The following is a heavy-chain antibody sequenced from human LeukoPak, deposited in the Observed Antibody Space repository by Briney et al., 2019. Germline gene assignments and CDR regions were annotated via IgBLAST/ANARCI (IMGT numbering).Heavy chain of an antibody. Sequence: PSQTLSLTCTVSGGSISSGSYYWSWIRQPAGEGLEWIGRIYTSGSTNYNPSLRSRVTISVDTSKNQFSLKLSSVTAADTAVYYCARYFGRWDFDYWGQGTLSPSPQ. CDR1: GGSISSGSYY. CDR2: IYTSGST. V-gene: IGHV4-61*02. D-gene: IGHD3-9*01. CDR3: ARYFGRWDFDY. J-gene: IGHJ4*02.